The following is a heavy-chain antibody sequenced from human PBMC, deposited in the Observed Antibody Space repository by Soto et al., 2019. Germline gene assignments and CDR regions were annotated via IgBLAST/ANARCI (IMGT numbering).Heavy chain of an antibody. CDR1: GFTFSSYG. CDR2: IWYDGSNK. Sequence: GGSVRLSCAESGFTFSSYGMHWVRQAPGKGLEWVAVIWYDGSNKYYADSVKGRFTISRDNSKNTLYLQMNSLRAEDTAVYYCARDRNGDYGAEFDYWGQGTLVTVYS. V-gene: IGHV3-33*01. CDR3: ARDRNGDYGAEFDY. D-gene: IGHD4-17*01. J-gene: IGHJ4*02.